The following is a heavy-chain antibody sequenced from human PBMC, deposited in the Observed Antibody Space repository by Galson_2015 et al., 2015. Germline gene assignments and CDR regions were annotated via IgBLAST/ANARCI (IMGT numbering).Heavy chain of an antibody. D-gene: IGHD5-18*01. CDR2: ISSSSSTI. J-gene: IGHJ6*02. CDR3: ARDRVSRIQLWLTYYYYGMDV. Sequence: SLRLSCAASGFTFSSYSMNWVRQAPGKGLEWVSYISSSSSTIYYADSVKGRFTISRDNAKNSLCLQMNSLRDEDTAVYYCARDRVSRIQLWLTYYYYGMDVWGQGTTVTVSS. CDR1: GFTFSSYS. V-gene: IGHV3-48*02.